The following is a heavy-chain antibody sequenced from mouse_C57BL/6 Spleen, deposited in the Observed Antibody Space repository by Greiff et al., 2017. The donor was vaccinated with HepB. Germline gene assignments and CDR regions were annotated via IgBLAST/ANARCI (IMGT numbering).Heavy chain of an antibody. V-gene: IGHV1-82*01. CDR1: GYAFSSSW. J-gene: IGHJ2*01. CDR2: IYPGDGDT. Sequence: QVQLQQSGPELVKPGASVKISCKASGYAFSSSWMNWVKQRPGKGLEWIGRIYPGDGDTNYNGKFKGKATLTADKSSSTAYMQLSSLTSEDSAVYFCASHYYDADYFDYWGQGTTLTVSS. CDR3: ASHYYDADYFDY. D-gene: IGHD1-1*01.